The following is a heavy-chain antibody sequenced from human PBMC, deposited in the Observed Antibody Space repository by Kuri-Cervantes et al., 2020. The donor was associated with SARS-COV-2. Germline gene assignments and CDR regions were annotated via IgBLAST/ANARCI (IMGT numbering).Heavy chain of an antibody. D-gene: IGHD3-3*01. J-gene: IGHJ4*02. V-gene: IGHV1-69*05. Sequence: SVKVSCKASGSAFSSYTITWVRQAPGQGLEWMGGIVPIFGTTNYAHKFQGRVTITTDMSTSTAYMELSSLRSEDTAVYYCARLLRFLEWSEFDYWGQGTLVTVSS. CDR3: ARLLRFLEWSEFDY. CDR1: GSAFSSYT. CDR2: IVPIFGTT.